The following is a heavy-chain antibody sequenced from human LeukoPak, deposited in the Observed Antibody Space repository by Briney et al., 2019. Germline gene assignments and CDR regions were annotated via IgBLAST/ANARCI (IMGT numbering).Heavy chain of an antibody. Sequence: SVKVSCKASGGTFSSYAVSWVRLTPGQGLEWLGGIIPVFGTTTYAQKFQAKVTMTADKSTNTAYLEMSSLTSDDTAVYYCARCSPGDSSNFYAVLQYWGQGTQVTVST. V-gene: IGHV1-69*06. CDR1: GGTFSSYA. D-gene: IGHD3-22*01. CDR2: IIPVFGTT. J-gene: IGHJ4*02. CDR3: ARCSPGDSSNFYAVLQY.